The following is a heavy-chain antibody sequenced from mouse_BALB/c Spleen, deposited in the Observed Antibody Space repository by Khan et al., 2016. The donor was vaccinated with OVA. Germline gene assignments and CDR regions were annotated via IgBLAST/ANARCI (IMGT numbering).Heavy chain of an antibody. CDR2: ISNLAYSV. CDR3: GRSCTMDY. Sequence: EVQLVESGGGLVQPGGSRKLSCAASGFTFSDYGMAWVRQAPGKGPEWVAFISNLAYSVYYVDTATGRFPIPREHAKNNLYLEMSSLRSEDTAMYYCGRSCTMDYWGQGTSVTVSS. CDR1: GFTFSDYG. V-gene: IGHV5-15*02. J-gene: IGHJ4*01.